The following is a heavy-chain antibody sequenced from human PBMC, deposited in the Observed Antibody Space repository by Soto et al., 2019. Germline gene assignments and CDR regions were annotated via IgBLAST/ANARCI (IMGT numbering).Heavy chain of an antibody. D-gene: IGHD5-12*01. V-gene: IGHV3-23*04. CDR2: INGNGGST. J-gene: IGHJ3*02. CDR1: GFTFSSYG. Sequence: VQLVESGGGLVQSGGSLRLSCAASGFTFSSYGMSWVRQAPGKGLEWVSRINGNGGSTYYADSVKGRFTISRDNSKNTLYLQMNSLRAGDTAIYYCAKGPVGATIAFAFDIWGQGTMVNVSS. CDR3: AKGPVGATIAFAFDI.